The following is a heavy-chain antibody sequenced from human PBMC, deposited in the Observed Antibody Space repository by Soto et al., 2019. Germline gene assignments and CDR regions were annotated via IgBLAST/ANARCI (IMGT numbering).Heavy chain of an antibody. CDR2: ISSNGGST. CDR1: GFTFSSYA. Sequence: PGESLKISCAASGFTFSSYAMHWVRQAPGKGLEYVSAISSNGGSTYYANSVKGRFTISRDNSKNTLYLQMGSLRAEDMAVYYCARSQALFYLTVTTDAFDIWGQGTMVTVSS. CDR3: ARSQALFYLTVTTDAFDI. J-gene: IGHJ3*02. V-gene: IGHV3-64*01. D-gene: IGHD4-17*01.